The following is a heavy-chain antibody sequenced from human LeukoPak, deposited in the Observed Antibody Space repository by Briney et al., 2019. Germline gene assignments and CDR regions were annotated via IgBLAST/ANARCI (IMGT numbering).Heavy chain of an antibody. D-gene: IGHD3-10*01. J-gene: IGHJ3*02. Sequence: PGGSLRLSCAASGFTFSSYSMNWVRQAPGKGLEWVSSISSSSSYIYYADSVKGRFTISRDNAKNSLYLQMNSLRAEDTAVYYCARDRATYYGSGSYYNPDAFDMWGQGTMVTVSS. CDR1: GFTFSSYS. V-gene: IGHV3-21*01. CDR2: ISSSSSYI. CDR3: ARDRATYYGSGSYYNPDAFDM.